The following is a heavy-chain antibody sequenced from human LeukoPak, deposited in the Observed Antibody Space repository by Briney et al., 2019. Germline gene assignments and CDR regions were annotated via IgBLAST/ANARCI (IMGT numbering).Heavy chain of an antibody. CDR1: GYTFTSYY. Sequence: ASVKVSCKASGYTFTSYYMHWVRQAPGQGLEWMGIINPSGGSTSYAQKFQGRVTMTGDMSTSTVYMELSSLRSEDTAVYYCARDAPFIVVVPAAMMMYDYWGQGTLVTVSS. J-gene: IGHJ4*02. D-gene: IGHD2-2*01. CDR3: ARDAPFIVVVPAAMMMYDY. CDR2: INPSGGST. V-gene: IGHV1-46*01.